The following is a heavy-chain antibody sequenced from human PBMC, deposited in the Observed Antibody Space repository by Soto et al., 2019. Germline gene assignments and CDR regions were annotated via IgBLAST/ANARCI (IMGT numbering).Heavy chain of an antibody. D-gene: IGHD3-9*01. J-gene: IGHJ4*02. CDR2: VYYSGST. Sequence: PLETLSLTCTVSGGSVSSSSCYWGWVRQPPGKGLEWIGSVYYSGSTYYNPSLESRVTISVDKSKNQFSLKLMSLSAADTAVYYCGRLEGLATISYYFDYWGQGALVTVSS. CDR1: GGSVSSSSCY. CDR3: GRLEGLATISYYFDY. V-gene: IGHV4-39*01.